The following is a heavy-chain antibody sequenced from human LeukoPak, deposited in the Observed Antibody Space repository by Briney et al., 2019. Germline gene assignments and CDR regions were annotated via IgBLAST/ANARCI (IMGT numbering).Heavy chain of an antibody. CDR1: GYTFTSYG. CDR3: ARDRELWFSYNWFGP. CDR2: ISAYNGNT. V-gene: IGHV1-18*01. Sequence: ASVKVSCKASGYTFTSYGISWVRQAPGQGLEWMGWISAYNGNTNYAQKLQGRVTMTTDTSTSTAYMELRSLRSDDTAVYYCARDRELWFSYNWFGPWGQGTLVTVSS. D-gene: IGHD5-18*01. J-gene: IGHJ5*02.